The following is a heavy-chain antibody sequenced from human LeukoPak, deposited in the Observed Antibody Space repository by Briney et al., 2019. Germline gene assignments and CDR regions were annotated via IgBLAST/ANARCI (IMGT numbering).Heavy chain of an antibody. J-gene: IGHJ6*02. CDR3: ARQGWDYSMYYYGMDV. V-gene: IGHV4-31*03. Sequence: SQTLSLTCTVSGGSISSGGYYWSWIRQHPGKGLEWIGYIYYSGSTYYNPSLKSRFSISVYTSKNQFSLKLSSVTAADTAVYYCARQGWDYSMYYYGMDVWGQGTTVTVSS. CDR2: IYYSGST. CDR1: GGSISSGGYY. D-gene: IGHD4-4*01.